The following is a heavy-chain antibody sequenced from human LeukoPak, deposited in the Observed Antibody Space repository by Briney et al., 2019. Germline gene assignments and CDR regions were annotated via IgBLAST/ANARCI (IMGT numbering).Heavy chain of an antibody. CDR1: GFTVSSNY. Sequence: PGGSLRLSCAASGFTVSSNYMSWVRQAPDMGLEWVSVLYNGGTTYYADSVEGRFTISRDNSKNTVYLQMDSLRAEDTAVYYCAREPGTDYRKYYFDYWGQGTLVTVSS. CDR2: LYNGGTT. D-gene: IGHD3/OR15-3a*01. CDR3: AREPGTDYRKYYFDY. J-gene: IGHJ4*02. V-gene: IGHV3-53*01.